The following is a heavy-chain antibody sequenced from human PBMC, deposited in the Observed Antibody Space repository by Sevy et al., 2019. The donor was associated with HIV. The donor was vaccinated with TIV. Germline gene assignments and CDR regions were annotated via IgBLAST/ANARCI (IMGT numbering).Heavy chain of an antibody. CDR2: ISWNSGSI. Sequence: GGSLRLSCAASGFTFDDYVMHWVRQAPGKGLERVSGISWNSGSIGYADSVKGRFTISRDNAKSSLYLQMNSLRAEDTAFYYCTRESRGMSATSPKGIDYWGQGTLVTVSS. CDR3: TRESRGMSATSPKGIDY. J-gene: IGHJ4*02. V-gene: IGHV3-9*01. D-gene: IGHD3-10*01. CDR1: GFTFDDYV.